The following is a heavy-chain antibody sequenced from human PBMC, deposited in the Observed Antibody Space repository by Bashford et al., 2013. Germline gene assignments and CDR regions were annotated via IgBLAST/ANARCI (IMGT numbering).Heavy chain of an antibody. D-gene: IGHD6-6*01. CDR3: AKDWAKYSSSALLFDS. Sequence: HSGGSLRLSCAASGFTFSSYAMSWVRQAPGRGLEWVSAFSSSDGSTYYADSVKGRFTVSRDNSNGTLYLQMNSLRPVDTAVYYCAKDWAKYSSSALLFDSWGQGTRVTVSS. J-gene: IGHJ4*02. CDR2: FSSSDGST. CDR1: GFTFSSYA. V-gene: IGHV3-23*01.